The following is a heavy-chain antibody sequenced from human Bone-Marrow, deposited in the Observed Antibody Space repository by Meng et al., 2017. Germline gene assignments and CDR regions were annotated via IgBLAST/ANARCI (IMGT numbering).Heavy chain of an antibody. CDR3: ARDPTAVAGYFDY. CDR1: GGSISSYY. Sequence: SETLSLTCTVSGGSISSYYWSWIRQPPGKGLEWIGYIYYSGSTNYNPSLKSRVTISVDKSKNQFSLKLTSVTAADTALYYCARDPTAVAGYFDYWGRGTLVTVSS. CDR2: IYYSGST. J-gene: IGHJ4*02. D-gene: IGHD6-19*01. V-gene: IGHV4-59*12.